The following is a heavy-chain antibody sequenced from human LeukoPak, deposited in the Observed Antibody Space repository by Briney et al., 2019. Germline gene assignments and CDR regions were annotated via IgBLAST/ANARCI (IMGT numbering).Heavy chain of an antibody. CDR3: ARDPVRGIPDYFDY. V-gene: IGHV3-21*01. J-gene: IGHJ4*02. D-gene: IGHD2-21*01. CDR2: ISGSNSYI. Sequence: PGGSLRLSCAASGFTFSSYTMHWIRQAPGKGLEWVSSISGSNSYIFYADSVKGRFTVSRDNAKDSLYLQMNSLRAEDTAVYYCARDPVRGIPDYFDYWGQGTLVTVSS. CDR1: GFTFSSYT.